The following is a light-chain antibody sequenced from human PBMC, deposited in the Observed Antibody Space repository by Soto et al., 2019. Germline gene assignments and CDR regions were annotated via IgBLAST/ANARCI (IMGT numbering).Light chain of an antibody. J-gene: IGKJ1*01. Sequence: EIVLTQSPGTLSLSPGERATLTCRASQSVSSSYLAWYQQKPGQAPRLIFYGASTRATDVPDRFFVSGSGADLTLTISRLEPEDFAVYDGQQYGSTPPRTFGQGTKVDIK. CDR2: GAS. CDR3: QQYGSTPPRT. CDR1: QSVSSSY. V-gene: IGKV3-20*01.